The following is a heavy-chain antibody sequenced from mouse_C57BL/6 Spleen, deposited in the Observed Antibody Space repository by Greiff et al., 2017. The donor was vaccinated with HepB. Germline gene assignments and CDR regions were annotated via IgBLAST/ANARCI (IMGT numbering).Heavy chain of an antibody. J-gene: IGHJ2*01. D-gene: IGHD3-3*01. Sequence: QVQLQQSGAELVRPGASVTLSCKASGYTFTDYEMHWVKQTPVHGLEWIGAINPETGGTAYNQKFKGKAILTADKSSSTAYMELRSLTSEDSAVYYCTRREGRRYFDYWGQGTTLTVSS. V-gene: IGHV1-15*01. CDR1: GYTFTDYE. CDR2: INPETGGT. CDR3: TRREGRRYFDY.